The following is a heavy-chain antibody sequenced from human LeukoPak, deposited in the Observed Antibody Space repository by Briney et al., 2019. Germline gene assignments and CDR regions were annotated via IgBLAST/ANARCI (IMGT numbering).Heavy chain of an antibody. Sequence: GGSLRLSCAASGFTFISYSMNWVRQAPGKGLEWVSSISSSSSYIYYADSVKGRFTISRDNAKNSLYLQMNSLRAEDTAVYYCARERDGDYDYWGQGTLVTVSS. CDR2: ISSSSSYI. CDR1: GFTFISYS. J-gene: IGHJ4*02. CDR3: ARERDGDYDY. D-gene: IGHD4-17*01. V-gene: IGHV3-21*01.